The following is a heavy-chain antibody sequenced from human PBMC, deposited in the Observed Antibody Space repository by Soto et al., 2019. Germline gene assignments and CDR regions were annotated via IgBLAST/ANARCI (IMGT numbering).Heavy chain of an antibody. V-gene: IGHV3-53*04. CDR2: IYSGGST. D-gene: IGHD3-3*01. Sequence: GGSLRLSCAASGFTVSSNYMSWVRQAPGKGLEWVSVIYSGGSTYYADSVKGRFTISGHNSKNTLYLQMNSLRAEDTAVYYCARDRSGVNWFDPWGQGTLVTVSS. CDR3: ARDRSGVNWFDP. CDR1: GFTVSSNY. J-gene: IGHJ5*02.